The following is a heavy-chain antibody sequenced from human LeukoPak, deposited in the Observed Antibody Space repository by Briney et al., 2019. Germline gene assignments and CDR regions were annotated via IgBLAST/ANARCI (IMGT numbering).Heavy chain of an antibody. CDR1: RFTSSAYR. Sequence: PGGSLRLSWAPSRFTSSAYRIPWVRQAPGKGLLRVSGINSDGGNIIYADSVKGRFTISRDNAKNTLYLQMSSLRAEDTAVYYCASHPEWNDMSVHYWGQGTLVTVSS. CDR2: INSDGGNI. D-gene: IGHD1-1*01. CDR3: ASHPEWNDMSVHY. V-gene: IGHV3-74*01. J-gene: IGHJ4*02.